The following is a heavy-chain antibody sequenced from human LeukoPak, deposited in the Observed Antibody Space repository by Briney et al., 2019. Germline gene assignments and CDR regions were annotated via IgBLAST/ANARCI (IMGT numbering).Heavy chain of an antibody. V-gene: IGHV3-21*01. CDR2: ISSTSSVI. Sequence: GGSLRLSCAASGFTFSSYSMNWVRQAPGKGLEWVSSISSTSSVIFYADSVKGRFTISRDNARNSLYLQMNSLRAEDTAVYYCARGGAGATVMALFDYWGQGTLVTVSS. D-gene: IGHD5-18*01. J-gene: IGHJ4*02. CDR1: GFTFSSYS. CDR3: ARGGAGATVMALFDY.